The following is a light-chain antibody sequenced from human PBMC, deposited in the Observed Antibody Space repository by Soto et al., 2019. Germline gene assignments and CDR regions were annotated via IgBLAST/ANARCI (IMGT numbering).Light chain of an antibody. Sequence: DIQMTQSPSTLSASVGDRVTITCRACQSISSWLAWYQQKPGKAPKLLIYDASSLESGVPSRFSGSGSGTEFTLTISSLQPDDFATYYCQQYNSYVTFGQGTRLEIK. CDR2: DAS. CDR3: QQYNSYVT. V-gene: IGKV1-5*01. CDR1: QSISSW. J-gene: IGKJ5*01.